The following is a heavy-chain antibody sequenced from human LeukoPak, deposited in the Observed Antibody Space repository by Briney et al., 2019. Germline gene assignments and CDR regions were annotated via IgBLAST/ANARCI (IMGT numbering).Heavy chain of an antibody. V-gene: IGHV1-3*01. J-gene: IGHJ5*02. CDR1: GYTFTSYA. Sequence: ASVKVSCKASGYTFTSYAMHWVRQAPGQRLEWMGWINAGNGNTKYSQKFQGRVTITRDTSASTAYMELSSLRSEDTAVYYCARDLYDSSGYYFSWFDPWGQGTLVTVSS. D-gene: IGHD3-22*01. CDR2: INAGNGNT. CDR3: ARDLYDSSGYYFSWFDP.